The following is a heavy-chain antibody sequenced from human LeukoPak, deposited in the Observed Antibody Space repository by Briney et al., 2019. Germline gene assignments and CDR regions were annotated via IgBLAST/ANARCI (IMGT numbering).Heavy chain of an antibody. CDR1: GFDFNTYT. V-gene: IGHV3-21*01. CDR2: IISSSRHI. CDR3: GRDLQDFDY. Sequence: GGSLRLSCAASGFDFNTYTMNWVRQAPGKGLEWVASIISSSRHIYYADSLKGRFTISRDNAKNSVYLQMSSLRVEDTAVYYCGRDLQDFDYWGQGTLVTVSS. J-gene: IGHJ4*02.